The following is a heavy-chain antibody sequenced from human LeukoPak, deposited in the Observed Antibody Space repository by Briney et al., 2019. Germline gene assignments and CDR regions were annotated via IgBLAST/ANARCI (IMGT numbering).Heavy chain of an antibody. D-gene: IGHD3-22*01. V-gene: IGHV4-30-4*01. CDR3: ARADYDSSGYYHAFDL. Sequence: PSETLSLTCTVSGGSITSPDSYWSWIRQPPGRGLEWIGHIYYTGSTYENPSLKSRLTISLDSSKNQFSLKLSSVTAADTAVYYCARADYDSSGYYHAFDLWGQGTMVTVSS. J-gene: IGHJ3*01. CDR1: GGSITSPDSY. CDR2: IYYTGST.